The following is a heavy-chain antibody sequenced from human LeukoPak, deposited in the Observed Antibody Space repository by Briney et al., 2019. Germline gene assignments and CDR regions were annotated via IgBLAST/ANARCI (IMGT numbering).Heavy chain of an antibody. D-gene: IGHD2-15*01. V-gene: IGHV4-59*01. J-gene: IGHJ5*02. CDR1: GGSISSYY. Sequence: PSETLSPTCTVSGGSISSYYWSWIRQPPGKGLEWIGYIYYSGSTNYNPSLKSRVTISVDTSKNQFSLKLSSVTAADTAVYYCARDRGYCSGGSCYRWFDPWGQGTLVTVSS. CDR2: IYYSGST. CDR3: ARDRGYCSGGSCYRWFDP.